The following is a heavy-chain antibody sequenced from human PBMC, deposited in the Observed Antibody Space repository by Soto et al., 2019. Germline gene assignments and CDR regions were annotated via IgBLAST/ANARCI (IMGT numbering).Heavy chain of an antibody. CDR3: AADEGHYYGMDV. CDR1: GFTFSSYA. CDR2: ISGSGGST. V-gene: IGHV3-23*01. J-gene: IGHJ6*02. Sequence: GGSLRLSCAASGFTFSSYAMSWVRQAPGKGLEWVSAISGSGGSTYYADSVKGRFTISRDNSKNTLYLQMNSLRAEDTAVYYGAADEGHYYGMDVWGQGTTVTVSS.